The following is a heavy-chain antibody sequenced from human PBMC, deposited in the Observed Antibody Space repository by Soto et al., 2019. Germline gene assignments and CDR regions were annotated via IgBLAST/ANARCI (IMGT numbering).Heavy chain of an antibody. Sequence: GGSLRLSCAASGFTFSGSAMHWVRQASGKGLEWVGRIRSKANSYATAYAASVKGRFTISRDDSKNTAYLQMNSLKTEDTAVYYCTSPSIAAAGTYWGQGTLVTVSS. V-gene: IGHV3-73*01. CDR3: TSPSIAAAGTY. J-gene: IGHJ4*02. CDR1: GFTFSGSA. D-gene: IGHD6-13*01. CDR2: IRSKANSYAT.